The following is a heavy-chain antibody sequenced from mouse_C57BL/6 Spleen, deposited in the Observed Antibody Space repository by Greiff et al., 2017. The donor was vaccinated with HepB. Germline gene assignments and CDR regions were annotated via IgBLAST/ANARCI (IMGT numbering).Heavy chain of an antibody. CDR1: GYAFSSYW. J-gene: IGHJ3*01. CDR3: ARSGAQATLAWFAY. V-gene: IGHV1-80*01. D-gene: IGHD3-2*02. CDR2: IYPGDGDT. Sequence: VKLMESGAELVKPGASVKISCKASGYAFSSYWMNWVKQRPGKGLEWIGQIYPGDGDTNYNGKFKGKATLTADKSSSTAYMQLSSLTSEDSAVYFCARSGAQATLAWFAYWGQGTLVTVSA.